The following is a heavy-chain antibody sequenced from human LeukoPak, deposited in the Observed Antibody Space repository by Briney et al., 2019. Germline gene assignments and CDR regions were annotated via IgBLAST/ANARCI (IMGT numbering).Heavy chain of an antibody. Sequence: GGSLRPSCAVSGFIVSSNYMTWVRQAPGKGLEWVSVIYSGGRTYYADSVKGRFTISRDNSKNTLYLQMHSLRVEDTAVYYCAKDLYSSSFDWGQGTLVTVSA. J-gene: IGHJ4*02. CDR1: GFIVSSNY. D-gene: IGHD6-13*01. CDR3: AKDLYSSSFD. V-gene: IGHV3-53*01. CDR2: IYSGGRT.